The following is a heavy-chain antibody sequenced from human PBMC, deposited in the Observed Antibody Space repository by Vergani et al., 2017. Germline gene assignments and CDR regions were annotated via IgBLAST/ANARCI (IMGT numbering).Heavy chain of an antibody. J-gene: IGHJ3*02. CDR1: GFTFSSCS. CDR3: ARGDILTGQADI. CDR2: ISSSSSYI. V-gene: IGHV3-21*01. Sequence: EVQLVESGGGLVKPGGSLRPSCAASGFTFSSCSMNWVRQAPGKGMEWVSSISSSSSYIYYADSVKGRFTIARDNAKNSLYLQMNSLRAEDTAVYYCARGDILTGQADIWGQGTMVTVSS. D-gene: IGHD3-9*01.